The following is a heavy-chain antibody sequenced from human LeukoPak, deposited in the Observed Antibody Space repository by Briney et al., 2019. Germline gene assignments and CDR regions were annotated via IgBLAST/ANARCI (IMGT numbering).Heavy chain of an antibody. CDR2: TYYTSKWYA. CDR3: AAAGLPQYYFDY. J-gene: IGHJ4*02. D-gene: IGHD6-25*01. V-gene: IGHV6-1*01. Sequence: SQTLSLTCGILGDSVSRNNAAWNWIRQSPSRGLEWLGRTYYTSKWYANYAESVKSRITVNADASKNQFSLHLDSVTPEDTAVYYCAAAGLPQYYFDYWGQGTLVTVSS. CDR1: GDSVSRNNAA.